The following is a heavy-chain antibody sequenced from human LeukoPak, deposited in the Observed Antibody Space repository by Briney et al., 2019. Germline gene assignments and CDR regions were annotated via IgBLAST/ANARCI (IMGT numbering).Heavy chain of an antibody. V-gene: IGHV3-21*01. CDR2: ISSRSSYI. CDR3: ARIAAAGNDY. CDR1: GFTFSSYS. J-gene: IGHJ4*02. Sequence: GGSLRLSCAASGFTFSSYSMNWVRQAPGKGLEWVSSISSRSSYIYYADSVKGRFTISRDNAKNSPYLQMNSLRAEDTAVYYRARIAAAGNDYWGQGTLVTVSS. D-gene: IGHD6-13*01.